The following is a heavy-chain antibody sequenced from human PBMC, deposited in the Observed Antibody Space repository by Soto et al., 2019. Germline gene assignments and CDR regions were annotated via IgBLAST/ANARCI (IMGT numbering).Heavy chain of an antibody. V-gene: IGHV5-10-1*01. CDR2: IDPSDSQT. CDR3: ARQIYDSDTGPNFQYYFDS. Sequence: SGESLKISCKGSGYSFAGYWITWVRQKPGKGLEWMGRIDPSDSQTYYSPSFRGHVTISVTKSITTVFLQWSSLRASDTAMYYCARQIYDSDTGPNFQYYFDSWSQGTPVTVSS. D-gene: IGHD3-22*01. J-gene: IGHJ4*02. CDR1: GYSFAGYW.